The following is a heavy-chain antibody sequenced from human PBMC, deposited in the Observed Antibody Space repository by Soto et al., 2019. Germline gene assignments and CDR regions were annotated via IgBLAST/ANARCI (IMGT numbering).Heavy chain of an antibody. CDR3: AREFLYYDFWSGYYNSPLSGGYFDY. V-gene: IGHV3-7*01. J-gene: IGHJ4*02. CDR1: GFTFSNYW. CDR2: IKQDGSEK. Sequence: GGSLRLSCAASGFTFSNYWMSRVRQAPGKGLEWVANIKQDGSEKYYVDSVKGRFTISRDNAKNSLYLQMNSLRAEDTAVYYCAREFLYYDFWSGYYNSPLSGGYFDYWGQGTLVTVSS. D-gene: IGHD3-3*01.